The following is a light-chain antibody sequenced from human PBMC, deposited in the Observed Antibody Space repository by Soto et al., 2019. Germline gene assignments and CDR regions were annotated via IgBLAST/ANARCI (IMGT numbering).Light chain of an antibody. CDR3: QQSSGIPYT. J-gene: IGKJ2*01. V-gene: IGKV1-39*01. CDR1: QNIGTY. Sequence: DIQMTQSPASLSASVGDRVTVTCRASQNIGTYLYWYQQQPGKAPKLLIYAASTLQSGVPSSFSGSGSVTDFTLTISSLQPEDFATYYCQQSSGIPYTFGQGRKAEIK. CDR2: AAS.